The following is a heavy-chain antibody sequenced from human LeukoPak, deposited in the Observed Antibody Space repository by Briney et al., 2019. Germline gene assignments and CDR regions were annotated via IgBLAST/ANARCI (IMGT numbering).Heavy chain of an antibody. CDR2: ISGSGGST. CDR1: GFTFSSYS. D-gene: IGHD1-26*01. V-gene: IGHV3-23*01. CDR3: ARDSRSYSGGFDY. J-gene: IGHJ4*02. Sequence: GGSLRLSCAASGFTFSSYSMNWVRQAPGKGLEWVSAISGSGGSTYYADSVKGRFTISRDNSKNTLYLQMNSLRAEDTAVYYCARDSRSYSGGFDYWGQGTLVTVSS.